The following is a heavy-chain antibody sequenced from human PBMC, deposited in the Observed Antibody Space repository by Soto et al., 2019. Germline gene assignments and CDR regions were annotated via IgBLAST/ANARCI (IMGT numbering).Heavy chain of an antibody. V-gene: IGHV1-24*01. CDR2: FDPEDGET. CDR1: GYTLTELS. CDR3: ATDQGAAAGTLGGMDV. D-gene: IGHD6-13*01. Sequence: ASVKVSCKVSGYTLTELSMHWVRQAPGKGFECMGGFDPEDGETIYAQKFQGRVTMTEDTSTDTAYMELSSLRSEDTAVYYCATDQGAAAGTLGGMDVWGQGTTVTVSS. J-gene: IGHJ6*02.